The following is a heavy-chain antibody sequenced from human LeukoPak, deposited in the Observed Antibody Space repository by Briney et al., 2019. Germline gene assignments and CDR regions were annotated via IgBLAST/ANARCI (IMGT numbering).Heavy chain of an antibody. J-gene: IGHJ3*02. Sequence: SETLSLTCAVSGGSINNYYWSWIRQPPGKGLEWIGHIYYSGSTYYNPSLKSRVTISVDTSKNQFSLKLSSVTAADTAVYYCARDKKLDEIATAFDIWGQGTMVTVSS. D-gene: IGHD6-13*01. V-gene: IGHV4-59*12. CDR2: IYYSGST. CDR1: GGSINNYY. CDR3: ARDKKLDEIATAFDI.